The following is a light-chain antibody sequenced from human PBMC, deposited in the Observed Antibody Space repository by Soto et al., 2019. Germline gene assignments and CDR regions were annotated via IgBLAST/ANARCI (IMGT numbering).Light chain of an antibody. J-gene: IGLJ1*01. CDR1: SSDVGNNNY. CDR2: DVT. Sequence: QSALTQPASVSGSPGQSITISCTGTSSDVGNNNYVSWYQQHPGKAPKLMIYDVTRRPSGISNRFSGSKSGNTASLTISGLQAEDEADYYCSSNTSSSTLYVFGTGTKLTVL. V-gene: IGLV2-14*03. CDR3: SSNTSSSTLYV.